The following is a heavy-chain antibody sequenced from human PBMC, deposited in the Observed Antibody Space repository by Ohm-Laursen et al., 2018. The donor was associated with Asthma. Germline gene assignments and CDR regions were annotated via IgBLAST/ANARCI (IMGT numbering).Heavy chain of an antibody. CDR2: ISYDGSNK. J-gene: IGHJ5*02. V-gene: IGHV3-30-3*01. D-gene: IGHD3-10*01. CDR1: GFTFRSYA. CDR3: ARGITMVRGAPNWFDP. Sequence: SLRLSCAASGFTFRSYAMHWVRQAPGKGLEWVAVISYDGSNKYYADSVKGRFTISRDNAKNSLYLQLNSLRAEDTAVYYCARGITMVRGAPNWFDPWGQGTLVTVSS.